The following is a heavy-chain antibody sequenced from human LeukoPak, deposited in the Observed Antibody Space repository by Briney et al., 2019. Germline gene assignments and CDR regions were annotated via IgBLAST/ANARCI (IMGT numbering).Heavy chain of an antibody. Sequence: ASVKVSCKASGYTFTSYDINWVRQATGQGLEWMGWINPNTGGTNYAQKFQGRVTMTSDTSITTAYMGLSSLSSDDTAVYFCSRSSAAAGAVGYWGQGTLVTVSS. CDR2: INPNTGGT. CDR1: GYTFTSYD. CDR3: SRSSAAAGAVGY. V-gene: IGHV1-2*02. D-gene: IGHD6-13*01. J-gene: IGHJ4*02.